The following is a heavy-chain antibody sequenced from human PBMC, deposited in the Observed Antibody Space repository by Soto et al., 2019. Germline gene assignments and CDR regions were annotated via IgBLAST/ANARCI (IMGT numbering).Heavy chain of an antibody. J-gene: IGHJ3*02. CDR2: IIPIFGTA. D-gene: IGHD2-15*01. CDR3: ASRSGGSCYLSCAFDI. CDR1: GGTFSSYA. V-gene: IGHV1-69*12. Sequence: QVQLVQSGAEVKKPGSSVKVSCKASGGTFSSYAISWVRQAPGQGLEWMGGIIPIFGTANYAQKFQGRVTITADEATSTAYMELSSLRSEDTAVYYCASRSGGSCYLSCAFDIWGQGTMVTVSS.